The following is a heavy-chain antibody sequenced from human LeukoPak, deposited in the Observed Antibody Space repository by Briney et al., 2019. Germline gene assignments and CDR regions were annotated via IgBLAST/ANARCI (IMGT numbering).Heavy chain of an antibody. CDR2: ISSSSSYI. CDR1: GFTFSSYS. CDR3: ARDLIPHWLAAAGLKSSYFDY. J-gene: IGHJ4*02. D-gene: IGHD6-13*01. V-gene: IGHV3-21*01. Sequence: GGSLRLSCAASGFTFSSYSMNWVRQAPGKGLEWVSSISSSSSYIYYADSVKGRFTISGDNAKNSLYLQMNSLRAEDTAVYYCARDLIPHWLAAAGLKSSYFDYWGQGTLVTVSS.